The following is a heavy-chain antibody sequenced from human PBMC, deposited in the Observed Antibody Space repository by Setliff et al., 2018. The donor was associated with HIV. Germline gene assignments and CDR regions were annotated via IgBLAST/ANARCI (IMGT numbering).Heavy chain of an antibody. D-gene: IGHD4-17*01. Sequence: KASETLSLTCAVYGGSFPAYYWSWIRQPPGKGLEWIGEINYSGDTTYNPSLKSRVSLFIDTSKKQFSLKVASVTAADTAVYYCVRQHGDYAFGSWGQGTLVTVSS. J-gene: IGHJ5*01. CDR1: GGSFPAYY. V-gene: IGHV4-34*01. CDR3: VRQHGDYAFGS. CDR2: INYSGDT.